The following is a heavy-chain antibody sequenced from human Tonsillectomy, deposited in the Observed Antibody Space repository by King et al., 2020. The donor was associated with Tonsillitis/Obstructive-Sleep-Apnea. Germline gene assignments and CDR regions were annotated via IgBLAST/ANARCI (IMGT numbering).Heavy chain of an antibody. V-gene: IGHV1-46*01. D-gene: IGHD1-26*01. CDR2: VHPSGGST. Sequence: VQLVESGAEVKKPGASVKISCKASGYTFTNYYMHWVRQAPGQGLEWMGIVHPSGGSTSNAQKFQGRVTMTRDTSTSTVYMELSSLRSEDTAVYYCATWGIGSFRWGQGTLVTVSS. J-gene: IGHJ4*02. CDR3: ATWGIGSFR. CDR1: GYTFTNYY.